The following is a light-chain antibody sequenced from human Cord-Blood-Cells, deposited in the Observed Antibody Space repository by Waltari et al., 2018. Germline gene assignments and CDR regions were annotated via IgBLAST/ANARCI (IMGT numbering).Light chain of an antibody. CDR3: QQSYSTVT. J-gene: IGKJ4*01. CDR2: AAS. Sequence: DIQMTQSPSSLSASVGHRVTITCRASQSISSYLNWYQQKPGKAPKLLIYAASSLQSGVPSRFSGSGSGTDFTLTISSLQPEDFATYYCQQSYSTVTFGGGTKVEIK. CDR1: QSISSY. V-gene: IGKV1-39*01.